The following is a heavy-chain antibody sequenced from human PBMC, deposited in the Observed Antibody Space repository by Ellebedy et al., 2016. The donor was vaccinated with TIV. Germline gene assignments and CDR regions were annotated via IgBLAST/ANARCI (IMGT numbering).Heavy chain of an antibody. CDR2: IYYSGST. V-gene: IGHV4-31*03. CDR3: ARGLLAAAEGDAFDI. Sequence: MPLETLSLTCTVSGGSISSGGYYWSWIRQHPGKGLEWIGYIYYSGSTYYNPSLKSRVTISVDTSKNQFSLKLSSVTAADTAVYYCARGLLAAAEGDAFDIWGQGTMVTVSS. J-gene: IGHJ3*02. D-gene: IGHD6-13*01. CDR1: GGSISSGGYY.